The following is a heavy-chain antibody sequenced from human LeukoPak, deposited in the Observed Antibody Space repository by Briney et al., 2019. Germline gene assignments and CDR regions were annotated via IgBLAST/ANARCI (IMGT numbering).Heavy chain of an antibody. CDR1: GGTFSSYA. CDR2: IIPIFGTA. CDR3: VRAMAPLDTFNYQYAMDV. Sequence: GASVKVSCKASGGTFSSYAISWVRQAPGQGLEWMGGIIPIFGTANYAQKFQGRVTITADESTSTAYMELSSLRSDDTAVYYCVRAMAPLDTFNYQYAMDVWGQGTMVTVSS. D-gene: IGHD5-24*01. V-gene: IGHV1-69*13. J-gene: IGHJ6*02.